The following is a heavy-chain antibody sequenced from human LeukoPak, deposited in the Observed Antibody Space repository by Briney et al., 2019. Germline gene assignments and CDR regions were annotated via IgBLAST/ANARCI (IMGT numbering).Heavy chain of an antibody. CDR3: VRGGGTLDM. CDR1: GFIITSHW. V-gene: IGHV3-7*01. Sequence: PGGSLRLSCEASGFIITSHWMSWVRQAPGKRPEGVANIKQDGSDKYYLDSVKGRFTISRDNAKNSLYLQMNSLRDEDTAMYYCVRGGGTLDMWGQGTMVTVSS. D-gene: IGHD1-1*01. J-gene: IGHJ3*02. CDR2: IKQDGSDK.